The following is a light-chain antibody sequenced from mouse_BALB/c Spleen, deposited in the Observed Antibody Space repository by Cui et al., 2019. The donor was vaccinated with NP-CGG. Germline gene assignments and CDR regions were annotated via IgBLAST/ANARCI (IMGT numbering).Light chain of an antibody. CDR2: GTN. CDR1: TGAVTTSNY. CDR3: ALWYSNHWV. Sequence: QAVVTQESALTTSPGETVTLTCRPSTGAVTTSNYAKWVQEKPDHFFTGLIGGTNNRAPGVPARFSGSLIGDKAALTITGAQTEDEAIYFCALWYSNHWVFGGGTKLTVL. V-gene: IGLV1*01. J-gene: IGLJ1*01.